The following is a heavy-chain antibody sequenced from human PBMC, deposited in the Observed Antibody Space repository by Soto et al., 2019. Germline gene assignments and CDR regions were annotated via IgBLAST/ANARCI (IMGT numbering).Heavy chain of an antibody. D-gene: IGHD2-15*01. CDR1: GFTFSNCG. V-gene: IGHV3-7*03. J-gene: IGHJ4*02. CDR3: GREMYLGGGWGDIDS. CDR2: IKGGGSAP. Sequence: EVRLVESGGGLVQPGGPLRPSCAASGFTFSNCGRSWVRQTPGKGREWVANIKGGGSAPNYVDPVKGRFTTSRDNAKKSLYLQMNSLRAEETAVYYCGREMYLGGGWGDIDSWGQGTLVTVSS.